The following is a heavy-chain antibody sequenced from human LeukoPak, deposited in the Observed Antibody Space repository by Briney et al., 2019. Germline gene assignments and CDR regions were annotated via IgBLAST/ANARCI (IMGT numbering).Heavy chain of an antibody. J-gene: IGHJ5*02. Sequence: SETLSLTCSVSGGSISSYYWSWIRQPAGKGLEWIGRIYTSGSTYYNPSLKSRVTISVDTSKNQFSLKLSSVTAADTAVYYCARHVVVAGTADWFDPWGQGTLVTVSS. CDR2: IYTSGST. D-gene: IGHD6-19*01. V-gene: IGHV4-4*07. CDR1: GGSISSYY. CDR3: ARHVVVAGTADWFDP.